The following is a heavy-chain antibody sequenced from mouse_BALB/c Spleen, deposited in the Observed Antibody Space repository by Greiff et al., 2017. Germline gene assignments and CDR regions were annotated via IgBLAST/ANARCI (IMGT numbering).Heavy chain of an antibody. J-gene: IGHJ2*01. CDR1: GYTFSSYW. D-gene: IGHD1-1*01. V-gene: IGHV1-9*01. Sequence: QVQLQQSGAELMKPGASVKISCKATGYTFSSYWIEWVKQRPGHGLEWLGEILPGSGSTNYNEKFKGKATFTADTSSNTAYMQLSSLTSEDSAVYYCARGNYYGSSYGRFDYWGQGTTLTVSS. CDR3: ARGNYYGSSYGRFDY. CDR2: ILPGSGST.